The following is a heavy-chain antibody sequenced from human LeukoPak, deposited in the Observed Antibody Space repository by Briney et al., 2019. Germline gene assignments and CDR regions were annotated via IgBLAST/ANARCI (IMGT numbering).Heavy chain of an antibody. D-gene: IGHD6-19*01. J-gene: IGHJ6*03. CDR3: AREVNSSGWYGAYYYYMDV. CDR1: GGSISSYY. Sequence: SETLSLTCTVSGGSISSYYWSWIRQPAGKGLEWIGRIYTSGSTNYNPSLKSRVTMSVDTSKNQFSLKLSSVTTADTAVYYCAREVNSSGWYGAYYYYMDVWGKGTTVTVSS. CDR2: IYTSGST. V-gene: IGHV4-4*07.